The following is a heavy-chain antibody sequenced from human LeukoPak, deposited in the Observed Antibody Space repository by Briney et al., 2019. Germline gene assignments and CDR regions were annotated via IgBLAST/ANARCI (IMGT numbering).Heavy chain of an antibody. CDR1: GGSISSSSYY. CDR2: IYYSGST. CDR3: ARVPGYCSSTSCYSHYYYMDV. V-gene: IGHV4-39*07. J-gene: IGHJ6*03. Sequence: SETLSLTCTVPGGSISSSSYYWGWIRQPPGKGLEWIGSIYYSGSTYYNPSLKSRVTISVDTSKNQFSLKLSSVTAADTAVYYCARVPGYCSSTSCYSHYYYMDVWGKGTTVTVSS. D-gene: IGHD2-2*01.